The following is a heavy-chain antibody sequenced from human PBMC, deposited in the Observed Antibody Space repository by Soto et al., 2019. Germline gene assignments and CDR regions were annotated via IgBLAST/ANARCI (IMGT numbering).Heavy chain of an antibody. V-gene: IGHV3-30*18. CDR1: GFTFSSYG. CDR3: AKARGSGWGENDAFDI. CDR2: ISYDGSNK. J-gene: IGHJ3*02. Sequence: GESLKISCAASGFTFSSYGMHWVRQAPGKGLEWVAVISYDGSNKYYADSVKGRFTISRDNSKNTLYLQMNSLRAEDTAVYYCAKARGSGWGENDAFDIWGQGTMVTVSS. D-gene: IGHD6-19*01.